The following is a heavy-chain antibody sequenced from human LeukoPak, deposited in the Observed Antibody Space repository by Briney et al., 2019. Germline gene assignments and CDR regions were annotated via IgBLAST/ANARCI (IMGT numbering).Heavy chain of an antibody. CDR1: GGSISSGSYY. CDR3: ARGELYDEYFDY. D-gene: IGHD1-7*01. Sequence: SETLSLTCTVSGGSISSGSYYWSWIRQPAGKGLEWIGRIYTSGSTNYNPSLKSRVTISVDTSKNQFSLKLSSVTAADTAVYYCARGELYDEYFDYWGQGTLVTVSS. CDR2: IYTSGST. J-gene: IGHJ4*02. V-gene: IGHV4-61*02.